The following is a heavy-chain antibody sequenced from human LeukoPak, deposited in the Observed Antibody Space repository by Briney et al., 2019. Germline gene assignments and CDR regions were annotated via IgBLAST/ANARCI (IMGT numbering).Heavy chain of an antibody. Sequence: GGSLRLSCAASGFTVSSNHMSWVRQAPGKGLEWVSVIYSIGSTFYADSVKGRFTISRDNSKNTLYLHMNSLRTEDTAVYYCARDRVYLGREDAFDIWGQGTMVTVSS. V-gene: IGHV3-53*01. CDR2: IYSIGST. CDR1: GFTVSSNH. CDR3: ARDRVYLGREDAFDI. D-gene: IGHD7-27*01. J-gene: IGHJ3*02.